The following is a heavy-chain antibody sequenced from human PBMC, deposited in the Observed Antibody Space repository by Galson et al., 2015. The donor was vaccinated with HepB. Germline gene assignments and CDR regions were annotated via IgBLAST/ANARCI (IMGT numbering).Heavy chain of an antibody. CDR2: ISAYNGNT. CDR1: GYTFTSYG. CDR3: ARDTVVPAYTYYYYGMGV. D-gene: IGHD2-2*01. J-gene: IGHJ6*02. V-gene: IGHV1-18*04. Sequence: SVKVSCKASGYTFTSYGISWVRQAPGQGLEWMGWISAYNGNTNYAQKLQGRVTMTTDTSTSTAYMELRSLGSDDTAVYYCARDTVVPAYTYYYYGMGVWGQGTTVTVSS.